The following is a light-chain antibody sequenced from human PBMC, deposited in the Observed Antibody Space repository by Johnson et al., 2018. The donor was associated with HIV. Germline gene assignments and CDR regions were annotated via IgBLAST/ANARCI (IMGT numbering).Light chain of an antibody. V-gene: IGLV1-51*02. CDR2: ENN. Sequence: QSVLTQSPSVSAAPGQKVTISCSGSSSNIGNNYVSWYQQLPGTAPKLLIYENNKRPSGIPDRFSRSKSGTSATLGITGLQTGDEADYYCGTWDSSLSAYVFGTGTKVTVL. CDR3: GTWDSSLSAYV. J-gene: IGLJ1*01. CDR1: SSNIGNNY.